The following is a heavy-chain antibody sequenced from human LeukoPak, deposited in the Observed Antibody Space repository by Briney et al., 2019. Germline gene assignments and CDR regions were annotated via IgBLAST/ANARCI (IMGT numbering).Heavy chain of an antibody. Sequence: GGSLRLSCAASGFTFNTYTMNWVHQAPGKGLEWVSYISGSSGIIDYADSVRGRFTISRDNAKNSLYLQMNSLRAEDTAVYYCAGGSGGYYNLFDYYYGMDVWGQGTAVTVSS. D-gene: IGHD3-10*01. V-gene: IGHV3-48*01. CDR3: AGGSGGYYNLFDYYYGMDV. J-gene: IGHJ6*02. CDR1: GFTFNTYT. CDR2: ISGSSGII.